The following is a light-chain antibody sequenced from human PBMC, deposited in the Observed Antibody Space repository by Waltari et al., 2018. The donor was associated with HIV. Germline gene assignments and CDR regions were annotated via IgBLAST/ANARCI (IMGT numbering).Light chain of an antibody. J-gene: IGLJ3*02. CDR3: ATWDDALSGPV. CDR1: RSNIGSKP. Sequence: QSVLTQPPSASGTPGPRVIISCSGNRSNIGSKPVNGYQQFSGAAPPLLIYSNNQRPSAVPDRFSGSKSGSAASLAISGLKSEDEADYHCATWDDALSGPVFGAGTKLTV. V-gene: IGLV1-44*01. CDR2: SNN.